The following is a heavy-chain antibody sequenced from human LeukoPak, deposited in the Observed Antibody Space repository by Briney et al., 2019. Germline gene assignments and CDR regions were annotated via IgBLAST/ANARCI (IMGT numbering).Heavy chain of an antibody. Sequence: GASVKVSCKASGYTFVSHGISWVRQAPGQGLEWTGWISAYNGYTNYAQKLQGRVTMTTDTSTSTAYMELSSLRSDDTAVYYCAKDSTYYDVLTGNYYYYYGMDVWGQGTTVTVSS. CDR2: ISAYNGYT. J-gene: IGHJ6*02. D-gene: IGHD3-9*01. CDR3: AKDSTYYDVLTGNYYYYYGMDV. CDR1: GYTFVSHG. V-gene: IGHV1-18*01.